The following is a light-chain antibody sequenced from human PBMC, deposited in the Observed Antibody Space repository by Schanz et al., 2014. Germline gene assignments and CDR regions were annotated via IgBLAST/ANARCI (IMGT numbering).Light chain of an antibody. Sequence: DIQMTQSPSSLSASVGDRVTITCRASQSISSYLNWYQQKPGKAPKLLIYAASSLQSGVPSRFSGSGSGTDFTLTISSLQPEDFTSYYCQQLSSSPYTFGHGTRLEI. V-gene: IGKV1-39*01. CDR1: QSISSY. CDR3: QQLSSSPYT. CDR2: AAS. J-gene: IGKJ2*01.